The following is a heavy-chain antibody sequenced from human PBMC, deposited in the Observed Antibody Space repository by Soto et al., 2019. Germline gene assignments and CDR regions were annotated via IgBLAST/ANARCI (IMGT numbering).Heavy chain of an antibody. CDR2: IYWDDDN. Sequence: QITLKESGPTLVKPTQTLTLTCTFSGFSLSTTGVGVGWIRQPPGKALEWLALIYWDDDNRYNPSLNSRLTITKDTSKNPVVLAMTNMDPVDTATYYCVQSRCGGDCLQSYSSHSYYGLDVWGQGTTVTVSS. CDR3: VQSRCGGDCLQSYSSHSYYGLDV. CDR1: GFSLSTTGVG. V-gene: IGHV2-5*02. D-gene: IGHD2-21*02. J-gene: IGHJ6*02.